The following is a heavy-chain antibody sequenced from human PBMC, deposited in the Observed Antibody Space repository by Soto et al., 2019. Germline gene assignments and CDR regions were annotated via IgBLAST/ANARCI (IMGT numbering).Heavy chain of an antibody. V-gene: IGHV1-69*01. J-gene: IGHJ6*02. CDR3: ARSQGSSTSLEIYYYYYYGMDV. CDR1: GGTFRSYA. D-gene: IGHD2-2*01. Sequence: QVQLVQSGAEVKKPGSSVKVSCKASGGTFRSYAISWVRQAPGHGLAWMGGLIPISGTANYAQKFQGRVTITADESTSTADMERSSLRSEDTAVYYCARSQGSSTSLEIYYYYYYGMDVWGQGTTVTVSS. CDR2: LIPISGTA.